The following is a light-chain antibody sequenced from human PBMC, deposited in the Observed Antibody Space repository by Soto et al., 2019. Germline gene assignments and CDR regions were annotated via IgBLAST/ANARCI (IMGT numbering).Light chain of an antibody. V-gene: IGKV3D-20*02. CDR1: QSVSSSY. Sequence: IVLTQAPRRRCWSQGARPTLSCRASQSVSSSYLAWYQQKPGQAPRLLIYGASSRATGIPDRFSGSGSGTDFTLTISRLESEDFAVYHCQQRSNWPRTFGPGTKVDIK. CDR3: QQRSNWPRT. CDR2: GAS. J-gene: IGKJ3*01.